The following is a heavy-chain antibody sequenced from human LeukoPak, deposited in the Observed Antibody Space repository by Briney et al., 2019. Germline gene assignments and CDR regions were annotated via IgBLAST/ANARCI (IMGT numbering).Heavy chain of an antibody. V-gene: IGHV3-74*01. CDR2: INSDGSST. J-gene: IGHJ4*02. Sequence: GGSLRLSCAASGFTFSSYWMHWVRQAPGKGLVWVSRINSDGSSTSYADSVKGRFTISRDNAKNTLYLQMNSLRAEDTAVYYCAKDRELVPYYFDYWGQGTLVTDSS. D-gene: IGHD6-13*01. CDR3: AKDRELVPYYFDY. CDR1: GFTFSSYW.